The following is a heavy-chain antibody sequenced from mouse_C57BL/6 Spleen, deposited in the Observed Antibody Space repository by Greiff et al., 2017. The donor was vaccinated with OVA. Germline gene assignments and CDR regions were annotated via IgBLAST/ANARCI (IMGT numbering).Heavy chain of an antibody. CDR3: ARGDGNGGWFAY. J-gene: IGHJ3*01. CDR2: IGPSDSYT. V-gene: IGHV1-69*01. D-gene: IGHD2-1*01. CDR1: GYTFTSYW. Sequence: VQLQQPGAELVMPGASVKLSCKASGYTFTSYWMHWVKQRPGQGLEWIGDIGPSDSYTNYTQKFKGKSTLTVDKSYSTAYMQLSSLTSEDSAVYYCARGDGNGGWFAYWGQGTLVTVSA.